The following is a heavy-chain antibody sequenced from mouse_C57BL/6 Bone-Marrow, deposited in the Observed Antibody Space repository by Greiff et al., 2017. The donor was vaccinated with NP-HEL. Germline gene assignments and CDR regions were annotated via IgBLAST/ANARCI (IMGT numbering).Heavy chain of an antibody. CDR2: IDPANGNS. D-gene: IGHD1-1*01. Sequence: VQLKQSVAELVRPGASVKLSCTASGFNIKNTYLHWVKQRPEQGLEWIGRIDPANGNSKYAPKFQGKATITADTSSNTAYLQLSSLTSEDTAIYYCARGYGSRGDYFDYWGQGTTLTVSS. CDR3: ARGYGSRGDYFDY. CDR1: GFNIKNTY. V-gene: IGHV14-3*01. J-gene: IGHJ2*01.